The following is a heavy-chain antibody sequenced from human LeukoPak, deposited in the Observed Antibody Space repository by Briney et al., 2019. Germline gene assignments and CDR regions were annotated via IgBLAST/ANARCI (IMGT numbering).Heavy chain of an antibody. CDR3: ASDYGYPNNAFDV. D-gene: IGHD4-17*01. CDR1: GYSFTNYW. CDR2: IYPADSDT. J-gene: IGHJ3*01. V-gene: IGHV5-51*01. Sequence: GESLKISCKGSGYSFTNYWIGWVRQMPGKGLEWMGMIYPADSDTRYRPSFQGQVTISADKSISTAYLQWISLKAWDTAIYYCASDYGYPNNAFDVWGQGTMVKVSS.